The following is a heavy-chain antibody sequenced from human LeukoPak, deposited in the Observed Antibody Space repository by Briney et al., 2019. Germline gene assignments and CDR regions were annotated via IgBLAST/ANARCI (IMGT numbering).Heavy chain of an antibody. V-gene: IGHV3-7*01. CDR3: ARDKFDIVVVTTIYYYYYMDV. Sequence: GGSLKLSCAASGFTFSNYWMTWVRQAPGKGLEWVANIKHDGSEDYYLDSVKGRFTISRDNAKSSMWLQMNSLRDEDTAVYYCARDKFDIVVVTTIYYYYYMDVWGKGTTVTVSS. CDR2: IKHDGSED. J-gene: IGHJ6*03. D-gene: IGHD2-21*02. CDR1: GFTFSNYW.